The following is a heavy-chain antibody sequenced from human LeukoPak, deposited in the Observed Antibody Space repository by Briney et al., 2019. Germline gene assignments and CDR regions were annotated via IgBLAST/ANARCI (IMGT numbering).Heavy chain of an antibody. Sequence: GGSLRLSCAASGFILSDYYMSWIRQAPGKGLEWVSAISGSGGSTYYADSVKGRFTISRDNSKNTLYLQMNSLRAEDTAVYYCAKVGYCSSTSCYTRTGYYMDVWGKGTTVTVSS. V-gene: IGHV3-23*01. CDR1: GFILSDYY. D-gene: IGHD2-2*02. J-gene: IGHJ6*03. CDR2: ISGSGGST. CDR3: AKVGYCSSTSCYTRTGYYMDV.